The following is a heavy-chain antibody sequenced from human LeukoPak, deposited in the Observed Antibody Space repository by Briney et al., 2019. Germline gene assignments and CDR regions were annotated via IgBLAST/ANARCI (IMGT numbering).Heavy chain of an antibody. CDR1: GFTFSNYP. CDR3: VTKLYVSHHTHAFDI. D-gene: IGHD3-16*01. V-gene: IGHV3-23*01. J-gene: IGHJ3*02. CDR2: ISGSGTTI. Sequence: GGSLRLSCTASGFTFSNYPINFVRQAPGKGLDWVSAISGSGTTIYYADAVRGRFTISRDNSKNTVYLQMNSLRAEDTALYYCVTKLYVSHHTHAFDIWGQGTMVTVTP.